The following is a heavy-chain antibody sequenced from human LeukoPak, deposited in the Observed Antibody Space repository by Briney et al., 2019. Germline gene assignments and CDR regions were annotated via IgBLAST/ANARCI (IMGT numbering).Heavy chain of an antibody. V-gene: IGHV4-39*07. CDR3: ARWRFGELRAFDY. J-gene: IGHJ4*02. CDR1: GGSICSSSYY. D-gene: IGHD3-10*01. Sequence: SETLSLTCSVSGGSICSSSYYWGWIRQPPEKGLERIGEIYHSGSTNYNPSLKSRVTISVDKSKNQFSLKLSSVTAADTAVYYCARWRFGELRAFDYWGQGTLVTVSS. CDR2: IYHSGST.